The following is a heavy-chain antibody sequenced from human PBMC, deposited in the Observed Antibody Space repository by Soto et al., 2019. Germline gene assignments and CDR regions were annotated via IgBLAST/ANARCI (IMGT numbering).Heavy chain of an antibody. CDR2: IIPIFGTA. CDR3: ARVWSSSPPHYYYYGMDV. Sequence: PSVKVSCKASGGTFSSYAISWVRQAPGQGLEWMGGIIPIFGTANYAQKFQGRVTITADESTSTAYMELSSLRSEDTAVYYCARVWSSSPPHYYYYGMDVWGQGTTVTVSS. J-gene: IGHJ6*02. CDR1: GGTFSSYA. V-gene: IGHV1-69*13. D-gene: IGHD6-6*01.